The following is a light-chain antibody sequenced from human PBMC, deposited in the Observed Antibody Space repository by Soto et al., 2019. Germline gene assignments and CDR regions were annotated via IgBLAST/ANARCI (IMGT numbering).Light chain of an antibody. J-gene: IGKJ5*01. CDR2: DAS. CDR1: QSVTHY. CDR3: QQRSNWPRIT. V-gene: IGKV3-11*01. Sequence: DIVLTQSPATLSLSPGEKATLSCRASQSVTHYLAWYQHKPGQAPRLLIYDASSRATGIPARFSGSGSGTDFTLTISSLEPEDFAVYYCQQRSNWPRITFGQGTRLDI.